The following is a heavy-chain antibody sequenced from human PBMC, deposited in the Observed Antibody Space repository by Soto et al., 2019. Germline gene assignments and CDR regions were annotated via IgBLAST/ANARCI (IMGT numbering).Heavy chain of an antibody. J-gene: IGHJ4*02. CDR3: ARADNWNGPHFDY. CDR2: IIPIFGTA. V-gene: IGHV1-69*13. CDR1: GGTFSSYA. D-gene: IGHD1-20*01. Sequence: SVKVSCKASGGTFSSYAISWVRQAPGQGLEWMGGIIPIFGTANYAQKFQGRVTITADESTSTAYMELSSLRSEDTAVYYCARADNWNGPHFDYWGQGTLVTVSS.